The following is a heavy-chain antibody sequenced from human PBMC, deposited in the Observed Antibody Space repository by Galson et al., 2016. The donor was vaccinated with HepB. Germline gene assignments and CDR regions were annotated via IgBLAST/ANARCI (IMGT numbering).Heavy chain of an antibody. CDR1: GGTFSSYV. V-gene: IGHV1-69*13. Sequence: VKVSCKASGGTFSSYVISWVRLAPGEGLEWMGGIIPFFGAAHYAQKFRGRVTITADESTSTAYMELSSLSSEDTAVYFCAREESYCSGTSCPDYYYYYYGMDVWGQGTTVTVSS. J-gene: IGHJ6*02. D-gene: IGHD2-2*01. CDR2: IIPFFGAA. CDR3: AREESYCSGTSCPDYYYYYYGMDV.